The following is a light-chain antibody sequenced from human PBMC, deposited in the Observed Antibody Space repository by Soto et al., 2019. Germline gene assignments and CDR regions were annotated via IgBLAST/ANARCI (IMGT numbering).Light chain of an antibody. CDR3: QQSYSTRYT. Sequence: DIQMTQSPSSLSASVGDRVTITCRASQYIGIYLNWYQKKPGKAPNLLIYAASSLQSGVPSRYSGSGSGTDFTLTISSLQPEDFATYYCQQSYSTRYTFGQGTRLEIK. CDR1: QYIGIY. J-gene: IGKJ5*01. CDR2: AAS. V-gene: IGKV1-39*01.